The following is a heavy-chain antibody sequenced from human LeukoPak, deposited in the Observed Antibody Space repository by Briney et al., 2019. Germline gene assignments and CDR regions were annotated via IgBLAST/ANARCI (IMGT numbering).Heavy chain of an antibody. CDR1: GGSISSSSYY. CDR3: ARTYLGGFDL. Sequence: SETLSLTCTVSGGSISSSSYYWGWIRQPPGKGLEWIGSIYYSGSTYYNPSLKSRVTISVDTSKNQFSLKLSSVTAADTAVYYCARTYLGGFDLWGRGTLVTVSS. J-gene: IGHJ2*01. V-gene: IGHV4-39*07. CDR2: IYYSGST. D-gene: IGHD2-2*01.